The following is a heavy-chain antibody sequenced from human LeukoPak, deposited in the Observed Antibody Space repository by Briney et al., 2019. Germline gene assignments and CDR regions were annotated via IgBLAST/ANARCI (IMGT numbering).Heavy chain of an antibody. D-gene: IGHD1-1*01. V-gene: IGHV3-23*01. CDR1: GFTLSKND. Sequence: GGSLRLSCAASGFTLSKNDMSWVRQAPGKGLEWVSSISRRGTTTYYADSVKGRFTISRDSSKDTLYLQMNSLRVEDTAVYYCARETVLNYAFDIWGQGTMVTVSS. J-gene: IGHJ3*02. CDR3: ARETVLNYAFDI. CDR2: ISRRGTTT.